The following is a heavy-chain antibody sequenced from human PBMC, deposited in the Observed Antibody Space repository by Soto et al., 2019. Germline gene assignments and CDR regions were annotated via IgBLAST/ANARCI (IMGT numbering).Heavy chain of an antibody. CDR3: AKLMPSYDSSGYYSREYFQH. CDR1: GFTFSSYA. V-gene: IGHV3-23*01. CDR2: ISGSGGST. J-gene: IGHJ1*01. Sequence: GGSLRLSCAASGFTFSSYAMSWVRQAPGKGLEWVSAISGSGGSTYYADSVKGRFTISRDNSKNTLYLQMNSLRAEDTAVYYCAKLMPSYDSSGYYSREYFQHWGQGTLVTVSS. D-gene: IGHD3-22*01.